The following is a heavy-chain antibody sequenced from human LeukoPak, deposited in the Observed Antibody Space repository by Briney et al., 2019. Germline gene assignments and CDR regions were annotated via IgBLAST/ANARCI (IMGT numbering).Heavy chain of an antibody. CDR1: GFTFDDYA. Sequence: PGGSLRLSCAASGFTFDDYAMHWVRQAPGKGLEWVSGISWNSGSIGYADSVKGRFTISRDNAKNSLYLQMNSLRAEDTALYYCAKDSRSWYYFDYWGQGTLVTVSS. CDR3: AKDSRSWYYFDY. J-gene: IGHJ4*02. CDR2: ISWNSGSI. V-gene: IGHV3-9*01. D-gene: IGHD6-13*01.